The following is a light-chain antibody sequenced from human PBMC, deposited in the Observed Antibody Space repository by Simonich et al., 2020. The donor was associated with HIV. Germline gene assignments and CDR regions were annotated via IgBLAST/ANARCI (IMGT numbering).Light chain of an antibody. CDR1: QSVSSSY. V-gene: IGKV3D-20*02. J-gene: IGKJ1*01. Sequence: EIVLTQSPGTLSLSPGERATLSCRASQSVSSSYLAWYQQKPGLAPRLLIYDASNRATGIPARFSGSGSGTDFTLTISSLEAEDFAVYYCQHRSNWPPTFGQGTKVDIK. CDR2: DAS. CDR3: QHRSNWPPT.